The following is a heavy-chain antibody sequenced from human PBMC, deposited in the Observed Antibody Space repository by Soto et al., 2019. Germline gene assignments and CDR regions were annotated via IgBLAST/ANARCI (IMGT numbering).Heavy chain of an antibody. CDR2: VWFDGSDK. CDR3: ARLFCSASSCYSVGGFDI. CDR1: GCTFSRYG. D-gene: IGHD2-15*01. J-gene: IGHJ3*02. Sequence: GLSRRRSCAPAGCTFSRYGMQWDRQAPRKGLEWVELVWFDGSDKYSSDSVTGRFTISRDNSKNTLYLQMNSLRAEDTAVYYCARLFCSASSCYSVGGFDIWGQGTMVTVSS. V-gene: IGHV3-33*01.